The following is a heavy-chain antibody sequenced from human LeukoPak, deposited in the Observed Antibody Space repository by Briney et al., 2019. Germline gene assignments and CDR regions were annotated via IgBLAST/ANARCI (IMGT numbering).Heavy chain of an antibody. Sequence: PGRSLRLSCAASGFTFSSYAMHWVRQAPGKGLEWVAVISYDGSNKYYADSVKGRFTISRDNSKNTLYLQMNSLRAEDTAVYYCARGGSGSYYRYYFDYWGQGTLVTVSS. CDR2: ISYDGSNK. CDR3: ARGGSGSYYRYYFDY. CDR1: GFTFSSYA. J-gene: IGHJ4*02. V-gene: IGHV3-30*04. D-gene: IGHD1-26*01.